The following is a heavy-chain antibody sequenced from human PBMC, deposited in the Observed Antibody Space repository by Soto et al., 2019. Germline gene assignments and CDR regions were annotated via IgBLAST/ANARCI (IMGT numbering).Heavy chain of an antibody. CDR1: GFTFSSYG. D-gene: IGHD4-17*01. CDR2: IWYDGSNK. Sequence: QVQLVESGGGVVQPGRSLRLSCAASGFTFSSYGMHWVRQAPGKGLEWVAVIWYDGSNKYYADSVKGRFTISRDNSKNTLYLQMNSLRAEDTAVYYCARRCLSVTTSYYYYMDVWGKGTTVTVSS. V-gene: IGHV3-33*01. J-gene: IGHJ6*03. CDR3: ARRCLSVTTSYYYYMDV.